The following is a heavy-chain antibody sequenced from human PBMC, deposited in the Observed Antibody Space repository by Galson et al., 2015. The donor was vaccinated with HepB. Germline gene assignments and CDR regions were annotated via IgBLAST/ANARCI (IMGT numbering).Heavy chain of an antibody. J-gene: IGHJ4*02. Sequence: CAASGFTFSDYYMSWIRQAPGKGPEWLSYISHSTLYTNYADSVKGRITISRDNARNSLYLQLHSPRAEDTAVYYCARVADVDYGDHSHFDYWGQGTLVTVSS. V-gene: IGHV3-11*06. CDR3: ARVADVDYGDHSHFDY. CDR1: GFTFSDYY. CDR2: ISHSTLYT. D-gene: IGHD4-17*01.